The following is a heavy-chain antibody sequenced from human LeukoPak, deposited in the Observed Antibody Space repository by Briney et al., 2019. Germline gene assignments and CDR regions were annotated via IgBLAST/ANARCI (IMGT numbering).Heavy chain of an antibody. D-gene: IGHD3-22*01. J-gene: IGHJ3*02. CDR3: ARAADSSGYYYAFDI. CDR1: GGSFSGYY. CDR2: IYYSGST. Sequence: SETLSLTCAVYGGSFSGYYWSWIRQHPGKGLEWIGYIYYSGSTYYNPSLKSRVTISVDTSKNQFSLKLSSVTAADTAVYYCARAADSSGYYYAFDIWGQGTVVTVSS. V-gene: IGHV4-31*11.